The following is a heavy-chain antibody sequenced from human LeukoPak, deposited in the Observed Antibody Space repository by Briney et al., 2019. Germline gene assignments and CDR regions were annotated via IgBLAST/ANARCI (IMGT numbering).Heavy chain of an antibody. CDR1: GFTLINYW. Sequence: GGSLRLSCAASGFTLINYWMNWVRQAPGKGLVWVSRTNSDGSTTNYADSVKGRFTISRDNAKNTLFLQMNSLRAEDTAVYYCARSLGGGGDYWGQGTLVTVSS. V-gene: IGHV3-74*01. CDR3: ARSLGGGGDY. J-gene: IGHJ4*02. D-gene: IGHD2-15*01. CDR2: TNSDGSTT.